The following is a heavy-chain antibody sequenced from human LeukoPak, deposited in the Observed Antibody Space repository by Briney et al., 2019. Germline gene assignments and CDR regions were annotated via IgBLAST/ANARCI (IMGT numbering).Heavy chain of an antibody. CDR1: GGTFSSYP. D-gene: IGHD2-21*01. CDR3: ARYSYCGGDRYSFSFDY. CDR2: IIPIFGTA. J-gene: IGHJ4*02. V-gene: IGHV1-69*13. Sequence: SVTVSCRASGGTFSSYPFTWVRQAPGQGLGWMGGIIPIFGTANYAQKFQGRVTITADESTSTAYMEVSSLRSEDTALYYCARYSYCGGDRYSFSFDYWGQGTLVTVSS.